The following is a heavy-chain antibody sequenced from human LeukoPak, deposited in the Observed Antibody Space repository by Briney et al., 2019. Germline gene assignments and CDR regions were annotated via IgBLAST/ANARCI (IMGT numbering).Heavy chain of an antibody. CDR2: TYHSGSP. Sequence: SGTLSLTCTVSGASVSSGGYYWSWVRQTPGKGLEWIGYTYHSGSPFHNPSLKGRATLSLDSSRNQVSLKVTSVTAADTAVYFCRVTTNVSNYIDVWGKGTTVIVSS. CDR1: GASVSSGGYY. V-gene: IGHV4-30-2*01. CDR3: RVTTNVSNYIDV. D-gene: IGHD2/OR15-2a*01. J-gene: IGHJ6*03.